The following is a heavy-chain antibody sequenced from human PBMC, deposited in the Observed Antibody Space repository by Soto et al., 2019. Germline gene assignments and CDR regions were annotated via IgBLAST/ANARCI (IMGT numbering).Heavy chain of an antibody. D-gene: IGHD3-3*01. CDR2: MYWDDDQ. CDR3: AHRVLRTVFGLVTTTAIYFDF. CDR1: GFSLTTSGVG. J-gene: IGHJ4*02. Sequence: QITLNESGPTQVKPRQTLTLTCTFSGFSLTTSGVGVGWIRQSPGTAPEWHALMYWDDDQRYSPSLKSRLTITKDTSKNQVVLTIADLDPADTATYYCAHRVLRTVFGLVTTTAIYFDFWGQGTPVAVSS. V-gene: IGHV2-5*02.